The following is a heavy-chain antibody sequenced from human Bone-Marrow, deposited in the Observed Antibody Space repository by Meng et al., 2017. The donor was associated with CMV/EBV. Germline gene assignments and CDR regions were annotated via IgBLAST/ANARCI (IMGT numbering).Heavy chain of an antibody. CDR2: INHSGST. D-gene: IGHD1-26*01. CDR1: GGSFSGYY. V-gene: IGHV4-34*01. CDR3: ARGRRSGSYFFYYGMDV. J-gene: IGHJ6*01. Sequence: SETLSLTCAVYGGSFSGYYWSWIRQPPGKGLEWIGEINHSGSTNYNPSLKSRVTISVDTSKNQFSLKLSSVTAADTAVYYCARGRRSGSYFFYYGMDVWGHGTTVTGSS.